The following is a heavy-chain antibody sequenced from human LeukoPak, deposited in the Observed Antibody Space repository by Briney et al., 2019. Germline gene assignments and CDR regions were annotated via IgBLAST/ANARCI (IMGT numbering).Heavy chain of an antibody. CDR2: IYHSGST. V-gene: IGHV4-38-2*02. J-gene: IGHJ6*02. CDR1: GGSISSYY. Sequence: PSETLSLTCTVSGGSISSYYWGWIRQPPGKGLEWIGSIYHSGSTYYNPSLKSRVTISVDTSKNQFSLKLSSVTAADTAVYYCAREGPRVHNYYGMDVWGQGTTVTVSS. CDR3: AREGPRVHNYYGMDV. D-gene: IGHD3-10*01.